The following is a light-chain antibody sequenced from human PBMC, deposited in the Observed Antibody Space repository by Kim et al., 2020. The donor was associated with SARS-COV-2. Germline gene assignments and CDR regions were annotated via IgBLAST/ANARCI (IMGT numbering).Light chain of an antibody. CDR2: AVT. Sequence: EIVMTQSPATLSVSPGERTTLTCRASQSVSINLAWFQQKPGQAPRLLIYAVTTRATDVPARFSGSGSGTEFTLTISSLQPEDSAVYYCQHYNNWPPYTFGQGTKVDIK. V-gene: IGKV3-15*01. J-gene: IGKJ2*01. CDR1: QSVSIN. CDR3: QHYNNWPPYT.